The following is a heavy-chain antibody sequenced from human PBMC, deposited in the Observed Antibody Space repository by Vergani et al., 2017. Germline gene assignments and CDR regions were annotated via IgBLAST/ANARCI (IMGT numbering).Heavy chain of an antibody. Sequence: EVQLVESGGGLVQPGRSLRLSCAASGFTFDDYAMHWVRQAPGKGLEWVSGISWNSGSIGYADSVKGRFTISRDNAKNSLYLQMNSLRAEDTALYYCAKGNKWELLSYMDVWGKGTTVTVSS. CDR1: GFTFDDYA. CDR2: ISWNSGSI. J-gene: IGHJ6*03. CDR3: AKGNKWELLSYMDV. V-gene: IGHV3-9*01. D-gene: IGHD1-26*01.